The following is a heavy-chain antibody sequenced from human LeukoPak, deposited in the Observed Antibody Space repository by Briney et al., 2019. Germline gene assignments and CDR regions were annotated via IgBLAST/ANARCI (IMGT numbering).Heavy chain of an antibody. CDR3: ARGGRDGMDV. CDR2: VSAYDGST. D-gene: IGHD3-10*01. J-gene: IGHJ6*02. V-gene: IGHV1-18*01. CDR1: GYSFTSYG. Sequence: ASVKVSCKASGYSFTSYGFTWVRRAPGQGLKWMGWVSAYDGSTNYAQKIRGRVTMTTDASKNTVYMELRSLRFDDTAVYYCARGGRDGMDVWGQGPTVTVSS.